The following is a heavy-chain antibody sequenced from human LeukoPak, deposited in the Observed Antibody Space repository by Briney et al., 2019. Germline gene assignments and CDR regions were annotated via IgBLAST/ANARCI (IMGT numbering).Heavy chain of an antibody. J-gene: IGHJ5*02. CDR1: GGTFSSYA. V-gene: IGHV1-69*04. Sequence: SVKVSCKASGGTFSSYAISWVRQAPGQGLEWMGRIIPIFGIANYAQKFQGRVRITADKSTSTAYMELSSLRSEDTAVYYCARGEIVVVPAAYAWFDPWGQGTLVTVSS. CDR3: ARGEIVVVPAAYAWFDP. D-gene: IGHD2-2*01. CDR2: IIPIFGIA.